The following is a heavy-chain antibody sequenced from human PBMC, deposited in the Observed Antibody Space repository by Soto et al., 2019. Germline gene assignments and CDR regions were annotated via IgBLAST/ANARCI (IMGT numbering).Heavy chain of an antibody. V-gene: IGHV4-34*01. CDR3: ARGLNYCRGASGYSGGYYFDA. CDR1: VGSFSGYY. Sequence: SETLYLTCAFYVGSFSGYYWSWIRQPPGKGLEWIGEINHSGSTNYNPSLKSRVTISVDTSKNQFSLKLSSVTAADTAVYYCARGLNYCRGASGYSGGYYFDAWGQGTLVTVSS. CDR2: INHSGST. D-gene: IGHD2-15*01. J-gene: IGHJ4*02.